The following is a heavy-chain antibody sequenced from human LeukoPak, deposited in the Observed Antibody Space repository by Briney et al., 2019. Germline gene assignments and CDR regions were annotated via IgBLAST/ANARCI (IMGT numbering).Heavy chain of an antibody. CDR2: ISAYNGNT. CDR3: ARDGQQWLVPGWFDP. D-gene: IGHD6-19*01. Sequence: ASVKVSCKASGYTFTSYGISWVRQAPGQGLEWMGWISAYNGNTNYARKLQGRVTMTTDTSTSTAYMELRSLRSDDTAVYYCARDGQQWLVPGWFDPWGQGTLVTVSS. J-gene: IGHJ5*02. CDR1: GYTFTSYG. V-gene: IGHV1-18*01.